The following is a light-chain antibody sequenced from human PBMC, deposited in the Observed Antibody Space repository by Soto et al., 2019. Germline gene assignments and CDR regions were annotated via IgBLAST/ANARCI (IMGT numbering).Light chain of an antibody. CDR1: SSDVGGYNY. CDR2: EVS. V-gene: IGLV2-14*01. J-gene: IGLJ2*01. Sequence: QSALTQPASVSGSPGQSITISCTGTSSDVGGYNYVSWYQQHPGKAPKLMIYEVSNRPSGVSNRFSGSKSGNTASLTISGLQDEDEADYYCSSYTSSSTVVFGGGTKLNVL. CDR3: SSYTSSSTVV.